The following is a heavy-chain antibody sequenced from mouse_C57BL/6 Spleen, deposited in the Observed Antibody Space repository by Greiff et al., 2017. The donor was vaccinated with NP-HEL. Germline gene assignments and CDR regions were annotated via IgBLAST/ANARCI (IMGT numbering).Heavy chain of an antibody. V-gene: IGHV10-1*01. Sequence: EVQLVESGGGLVQPKGSLKLSCAASGFSFNTYAMNWVRQAPGKGLEWVARIRSKSNNYATYYADSVKDRFTISRDDSESMLYLQMNNLKTEDTAMYYCVRQGRVTTVPYFDYWGQGTTLTVSS. D-gene: IGHD1-1*01. CDR1: GFSFNTYA. J-gene: IGHJ2*01. CDR3: VRQGRVTTVPYFDY. CDR2: IRSKSNNYAT.